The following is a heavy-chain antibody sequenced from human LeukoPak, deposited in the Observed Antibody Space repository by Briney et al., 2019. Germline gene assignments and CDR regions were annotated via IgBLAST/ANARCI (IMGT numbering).Heavy chain of an antibody. CDR2: IIPIFGTA. CDR3: ARDRGIAAAGTGGFDY. D-gene: IGHD6-13*01. Sequence: GASVKVSCKASGGTFSSYAISWVRQAPGQGLEWMGGIIPIFGTANYAQTFQGRVTITADKSTSTAYMELSSLRSEDTAVYYFARDRGIAAAGTGGFDYWGQGTLVTVSS. V-gene: IGHV1-69*06. J-gene: IGHJ4*02. CDR1: GGTFSSYA.